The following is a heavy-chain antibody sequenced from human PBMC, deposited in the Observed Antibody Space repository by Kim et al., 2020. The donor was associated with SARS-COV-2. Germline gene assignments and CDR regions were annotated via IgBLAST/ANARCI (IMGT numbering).Heavy chain of an antibody. D-gene: IGHD3-22*01. Sequence: SETLSLTCSVSGGSISSGDYYWSWIRQHPGKGLEWIGYIYYRGITYYSPSLKSRVTMSLDTPENQFSLKLNSVTAADTAVYYCARANYDSTKDRGYYFDYWGQGTLVTVSS. CDR3: ARANYDSTKDRGYYFDY. CDR2: IYYRGIT. V-gene: IGHV4-31*03. J-gene: IGHJ4*02. CDR1: GGSISSGDYY.